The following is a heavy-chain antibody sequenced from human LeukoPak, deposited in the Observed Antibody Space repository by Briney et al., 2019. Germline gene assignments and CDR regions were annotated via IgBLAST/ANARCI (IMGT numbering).Heavy chain of an antibody. Sequence: GGSLRLSCAASGFTFSSYAMSWVRQAPGKGLEWVSAISGSGGSSYYADSVKGRFAISRDNAKNTVYLQMNSLRAEDTAVYYCARDGEIVGASRLPLWGQGTLVTVSS. CDR2: ISGSGGSS. J-gene: IGHJ4*02. V-gene: IGHV3-23*01. D-gene: IGHD1-26*01. CDR3: ARDGEIVGASRLPL. CDR1: GFTFSSYA.